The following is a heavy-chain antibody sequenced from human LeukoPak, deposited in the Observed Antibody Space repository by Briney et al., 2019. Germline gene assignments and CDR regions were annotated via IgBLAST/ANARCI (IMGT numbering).Heavy chain of an antibody. Sequence: PGGSLRLSCAASGFTFSSYWMHWVRQAPGKGLVWVSRINSDGSSTSYADSVKGRFTISRDNGKNTLDLQMNSLRAEDTAVYYCARDGILGSHDSWGQGTLVTVSS. D-gene: IGHD3-3*02. CDR2: INSDGSST. CDR3: ARDGILGSHDS. J-gene: IGHJ4*02. V-gene: IGHV3-74*01. CDR1: GFTFSSYW.